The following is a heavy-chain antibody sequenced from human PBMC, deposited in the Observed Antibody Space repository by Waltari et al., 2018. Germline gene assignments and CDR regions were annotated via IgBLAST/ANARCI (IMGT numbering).Heavy chain of an antibody. CDR3: ARDTAPRGYSYADGYYYYYMDV. CDR2: IIPIFGTA. V-gene: IGHV1-69*05. J-gene: IGHJ6*03. D-gene: IGHD5-18*01. Sequence: QVQLVQSGAEVKKPGSSVKVSCKASGGTFSSYAISWVRQAPGQGLEWMGGIIPIFGTANYAQKFQGRVTITTDESTSTAYMELSSLRSEDTAVYYCARDTAPRGYSYADGYYYYYMDVWGKGTTVTVSS. CDR1: GGTFSSYA.